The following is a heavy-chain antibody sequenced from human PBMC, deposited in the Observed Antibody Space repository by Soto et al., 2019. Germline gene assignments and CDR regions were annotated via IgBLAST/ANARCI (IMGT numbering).Heavy chain of an antibody. V-gene: IGHV3-21*01. D-gene: IGHD1-26*01. CDR3: ARDIGWGQGMDV. CDR2: ISSSSSYI. CDR1: EFTFSNYS. J-gene: IGHJ6*02. Sequence: GGSLRLSCAASEFTFSNYSMNWVRQAPGKGLEWVSSISSSSSYIYYADSVKGRFTISRDNAKNSLYLQMNSLRAEDTAVYYCARDIGWGQGMDVWGQGTTVTVSS.